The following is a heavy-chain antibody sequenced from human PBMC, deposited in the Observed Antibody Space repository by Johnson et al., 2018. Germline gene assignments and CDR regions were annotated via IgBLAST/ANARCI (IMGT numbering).Heavy chain of an antibody. CDR2: INHSGST. CDR1: GGSFSGYY. D-gene: IGHD5-24*01. V-gene: IGHV4-34*01. Sequence: QVQLQQWGAGLLKPSETLSLTCAVYGGSFSGYYWSWIRQPPGKGLEWIGEINHSGSTNYNPSLKSRVTISADTSQNQFSLKLSSVTAADPAVYYGARAAELATMYYYYYGMDVWGQGTTVTVSS. CDR3: ARAAELATMYYYYYGMDV. J-gene: IGHJ6*02.